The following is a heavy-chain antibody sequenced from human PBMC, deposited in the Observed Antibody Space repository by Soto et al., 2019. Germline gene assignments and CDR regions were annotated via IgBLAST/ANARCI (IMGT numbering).Heavy chain of an antibody. CDR2: ISAYNGNT. V-gene: IGHV1-18*01. CDR3: ARDQPGITIFGVGQGGRFDY. Sequence: ASVKVSCKASGYTFTSYGISWVRQAPGQGLEWKGWISAYNGNTNYAQKLQGRVTMTTDTSTSTAYMELRSLRSDDTAVYYCARDQPGITIFGVGQGGRFDYWGQGTLVTVSS. D-gene: IGHD3-3*01. CDR1: GYTFTSYG. J-gene: IGHJ4*02.